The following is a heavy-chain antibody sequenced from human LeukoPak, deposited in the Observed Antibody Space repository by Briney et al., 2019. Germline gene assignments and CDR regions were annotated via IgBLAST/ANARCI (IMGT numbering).Heavy chain of an antibody. D-gene: IGHD3-10*01. Sequence: GGSLRLSCAASGFTFSSYAMSWVRQAPGKGLEWVSAISGSGGSTYYADSVKGRVTISRDNTKNTLYLQMNRLRDEDTAVSYCAKAHLYYYGSRSYVAVDYYDGWGQGTLVTVSS. CDR1: GFTFSSYA. J-gene: IGHJ4*02. CDR3: AKAHLYYYGSRSYVAVDYYDG. V-gene: IGHV3-23*01. CDR2: ISGSGGST.